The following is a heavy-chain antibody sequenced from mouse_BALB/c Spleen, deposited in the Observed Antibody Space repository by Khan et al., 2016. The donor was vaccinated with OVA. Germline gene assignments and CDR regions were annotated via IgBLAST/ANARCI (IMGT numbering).Heavy chain of an antibody. CDR2: ISTYSGNT. Sequence: QVQLQQPGPELVRPGVSVKISCKGSGYTFTDYAMHWVKQSHAKSLEWIGLISTYSGNTNYNQKFKGKATMTVDKSSSTAYMELARLTSEDSAIFYWARLAYGGYYDYGGQGTTLTIST. D-gene: IGHD2-3*01. CDR3: ARLAYGGYYDY. V-gene: IGHV1S137*01. CDR1: GYTFTDYA. J-gene: IGHJ2*01.